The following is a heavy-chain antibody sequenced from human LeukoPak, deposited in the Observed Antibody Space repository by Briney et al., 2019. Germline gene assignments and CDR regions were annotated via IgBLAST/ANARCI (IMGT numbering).Heavy chain of an antibody. CDR2: ISSSSSYI. V-gene: IGHV3-21*01. Sequence: PGGSLRLSCAASGFTFSSYSMNWVRQAPGKGLEWVSSISSSSSYIYYADSVKGRFTISRDNAKNSLYLQMNSLRAEDTAVYYCARGSSPPGDYFDYWGQGTLVTVSS. J-gene: IGHJ4*02. CDR1: GFTFSSYS. CDR3: ARGSSPPGDYFDY. D-gene: IGHD6-6*01.